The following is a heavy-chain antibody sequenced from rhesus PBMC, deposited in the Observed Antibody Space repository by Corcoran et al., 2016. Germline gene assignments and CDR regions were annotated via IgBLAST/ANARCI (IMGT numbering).Heavy chain of an antibody. V-gene: IGHV4S10*01. CDR3: ARDSGGWSNFFDY. J-gene: IGHJ4*01. D-gene: IGHD6-37*01. CDR2: IYGSSTST. Sequence: QVQLQESGPGVVKPSETLSLTCAVSGGSISDSYRWSWIRQPPGKGLEWIGYIYGSSTSTNYNPSLKSRVTISKDTSKNQFSLKLSSVTAADTAVYYCARDSGGWSNFFDYWGQGVLVTVSS. CDR1: GGSISDSYR.